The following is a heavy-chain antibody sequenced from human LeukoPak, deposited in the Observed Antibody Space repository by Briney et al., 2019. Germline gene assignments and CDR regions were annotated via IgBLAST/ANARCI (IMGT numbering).Heavy chain of an antibody. J-gene: IGHJ4*02. Sequence: GGSLRLSCAASGFTFNNYWMSWVRQAPGKGLEWVANIKQDGSDKNYVDSVKGRFTVSKDNAKNSLYLQMNSLRAQDAAVYYCARVGPARGFDYWGQGTLVTVSS. CDR3: ARVGPARGFDY. V-gene: IGHV3-7*05. CDR1: GFTFNNYW. D-gene: IGHD6-6*01. CDR2: IKQDGSDK.